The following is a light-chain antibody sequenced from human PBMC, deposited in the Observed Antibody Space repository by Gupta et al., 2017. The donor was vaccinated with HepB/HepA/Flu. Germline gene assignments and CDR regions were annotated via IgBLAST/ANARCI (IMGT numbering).Light chain of an antibody. CDR1: SSDVGGYNY. CDR3: SSYTSSSLYV. Sequence: QSALTQPASGSGSPGQSLPISCTGTSSDVGGYNYVSWYQQHPGKAPKLMIYDVSNRPSGVSNRFSGSKSGNTASLTISGLQAEDEADYYCSSYTSSSLYVFGTGTKVTVL. CDR2: DVS. J-gene: IGLJ1*01. V-gene: IGLV2-14*01.